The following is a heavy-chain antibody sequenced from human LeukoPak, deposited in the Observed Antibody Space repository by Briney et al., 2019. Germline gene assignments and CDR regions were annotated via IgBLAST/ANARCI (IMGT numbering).Heavy chain of an antibody. CDR2: IYHSGST. Sequence: SETLSLTCTVSGGSVSSGSYYWSWIRQPPGKGLERIGYIYHSGSTYYNPSLKSRVTISVDRSKNQFSLKLSSVTAADTAVYYCASYYYDSSGYYARGHAFDIWGQGTMVTVSS. CDR3: ASYYYDSSGYYARGHAFDI. CDR1: GGSVSSGSYY. J-gene: IGHJ3*02. V-gene: IGHV4-30-2*01. D-gene: IGHD3-22*01.